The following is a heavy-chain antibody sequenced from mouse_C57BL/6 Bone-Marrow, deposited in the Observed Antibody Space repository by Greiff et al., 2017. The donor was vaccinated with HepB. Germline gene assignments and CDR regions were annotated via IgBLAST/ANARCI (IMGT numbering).Heavy chain of an antibody. V-gene: IGHV2-2*01. CDR2: IWSGGST. J-gene: IGHJ1*03. CDR3: ARRPNYYGSSRYWYFDV. D-gene: IGHD1-1*01. CDR1: GFSLTSYG. Sequence: QVQLKQSGPGLVQPSQSLSITCTVSGFSLTSYGVHWVRQSPGKGLEWLGVIWSGGSTDYNAAFISRLSISKDNSKSQVFFKMNSLQADDTAIYYCARRPNYYGSSRYWYFDVWGTGTTVTVSS.